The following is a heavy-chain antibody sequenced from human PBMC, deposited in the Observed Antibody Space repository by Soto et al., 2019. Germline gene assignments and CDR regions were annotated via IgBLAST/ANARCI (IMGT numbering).Heavy chain of an antibody. Sequence: GASVKVSCKASGYTFTSYAMHWVRQAPGQRLERMGWINAGNGNTKYSQKFQGRVTITRDTSASTAYMELSSLRSEDTAVYYCARDLIAVAGIGNYYYYYMDVWGKGTTVTVSS. CDR1: GYTFTSYA. CDR2: INAGNGNT. V-gene: IGHV1-3*01. D-gene: IGHD6-19*01. J-gene: IGHJ6*03. CDR3: ARDLIAVAGIGNYYYYYMDV.